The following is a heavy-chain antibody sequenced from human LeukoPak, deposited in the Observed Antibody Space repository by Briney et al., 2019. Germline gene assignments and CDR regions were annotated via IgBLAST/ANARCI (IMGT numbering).Heavy chain of an antibody. CDR1: GGSISSGGYS. CDR3: ARGSCSSTSCLLGWFDP. V-gene: IGHV4-30-2*01. D-gene: IGHD2-2*01. CDR2: IYHSGST. J-gene: IGHJ5*02. Sequence: SQTLSLTCAVSGGSISSGGYSWSWIRQPPGKGLEWIGYIYHSGSTYYNPSLKSRVTISVDRSKNQFSLKLSSVTAADTAVYYCARGSCSSTSCLLGWFDPWGQGTLVTVSP.